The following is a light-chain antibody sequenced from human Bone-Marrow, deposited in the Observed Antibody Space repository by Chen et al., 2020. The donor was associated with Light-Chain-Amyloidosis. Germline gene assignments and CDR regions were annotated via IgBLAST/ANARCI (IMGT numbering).Light chain of an antibody. CDR2: DDS. J-gene: IGLJ3*02. CDR1: NIGSTS. V-gene: IGLV3-21*02. CDR3: QVWDRSSDRPV. Sequence: SSVLTQPSSVSVAPGQTATIAWGGNNIGSTSVHWYQQTPGQAPLLVVYDDSDRPSGIPERLSGSNSGNTATLTISRVEAGDEADYYCQVWDRSSDRPVFGGGTKLTVL.